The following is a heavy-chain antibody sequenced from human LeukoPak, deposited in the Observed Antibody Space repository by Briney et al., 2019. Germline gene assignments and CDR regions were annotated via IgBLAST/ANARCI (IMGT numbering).Heavy chain of an antibody. CDR2: VYPGDFDT. V-gene: IGHV5-51*01. Sequence: GESLKISCKGSGYSFTSYWIGWVRQMPGKGLEWMGIVYPGDFDTRYSPFFQGQVTISADKSISTAYLQWSSLKASDTAMYYCARFYYDSSGYPSLGYWGQGTLVTVSS. CDR1: GYSFTSYW. CDR3: ARFYYDSSGYPSLGY. D-gene: IGHD3-22*01. J-gene: IGHJ4*02.